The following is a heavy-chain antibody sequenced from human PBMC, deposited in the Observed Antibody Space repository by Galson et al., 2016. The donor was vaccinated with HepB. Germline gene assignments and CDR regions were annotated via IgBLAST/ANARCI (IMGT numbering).Heavy chain of an antibody. V-gene: IGHV4-30-2*06. J-gene: IGHJ4*02. CDR1: AGSISTDKYS. Sequence: TLSLTCSVSAGSISTDKYSWSWIRQSPGKGLEYIGYIHDIDNTYYSPSFRSRVTISVDTSRNQFSLRRSSVTAADTAFYYCARAPVSPWFGDLLHGGFDFWGRGTLVSVSS. CDR2: IHDIDNT. D-gene: IGHD3-10*01. CDR3: ARAPVSPWFGDLLHGGFDF.